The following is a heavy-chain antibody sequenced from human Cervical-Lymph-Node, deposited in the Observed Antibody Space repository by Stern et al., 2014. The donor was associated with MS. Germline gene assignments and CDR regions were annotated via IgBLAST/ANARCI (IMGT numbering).Heavy chain of an antibody. CDR2: ISPKTGSA. V-gene: IGHV1-2*02. D-gene: IGHD1-26*01. CDR3: ARDRGSYSDY. J-gene: IGHJ4*02. CDR1: GYTFTAYF. Sequence: QMQLVQSGAEVETPGASVKVSCKASGYTFTAYFLHCVPQAPGPGLEWMGWISPKTGSATYAQKFQDRVTMTRDTSINTGYMEVSSLRSDDTAVYYCARDRGSYSDYWGQGTLVAVSS.